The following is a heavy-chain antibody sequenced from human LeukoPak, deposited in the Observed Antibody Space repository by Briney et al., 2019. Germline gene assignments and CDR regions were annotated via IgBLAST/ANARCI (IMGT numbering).Heavy chain of an antibody. CDR1: GGTFSSYA. Sequence: GASVKVSCKAFGGTFSSYAISWVRQAPGQGLEWMGGIIPIFGTANYAQKFQGRVTITADESTSTAYMELSSLRSEGTAVYYCARLGGDLCSSTSCYSYYYMDVWGQGTTVTVSS. D-gene: IGHD2-2*02. V-gene: IGHV1-69*13. CDR2: IIPIFGTA. CDR3: ARLGGDLCSSTSCYSYYYMDV. J-gene: IGHJ6*03.